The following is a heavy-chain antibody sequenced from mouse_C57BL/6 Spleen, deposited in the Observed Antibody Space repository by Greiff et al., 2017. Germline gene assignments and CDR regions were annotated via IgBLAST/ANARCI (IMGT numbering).Heavy chain of an antibody. CDR3: ARPLQGYFDV. CDR2: IYPSDSET. V-gene: IGHV1-61*01. CDR1: GYTFTSYW. D-gene: IGHD6-1*01. Sequence: VQLQQPGAELVRPGSSVKLSCKASGYTFTSYWMDWVKQRPGQGLEWIGNIYPSDSETHYNQKFKDKATLTVDKSSSTAYMQLSSLTSEDSAVYYCARPLQGYFDVWGTGTTVTVSS. J-gene: IGHJ1*03.